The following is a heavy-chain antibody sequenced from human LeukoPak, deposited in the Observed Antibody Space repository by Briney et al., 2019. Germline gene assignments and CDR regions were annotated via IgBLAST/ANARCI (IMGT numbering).Heavy chain of an antibody. V-gene: IGHV3-23*01. CDR3: ARDSCSGGSCYSTDY. Sequence: PGGSLRLSCAASGFTFSSYAMSWVRQAAGKGLEWVSAISGSGGSTYYADSVKGRFTISRDNSKNTLYLQMNSLRAEETAVYYCARDSCSGGSCYSTDYWGQGTLVTVSS. D-gene: IGHD2-15*01. CDR2: ISGSGGST. J-gene: IGHJ4*02. CDR1: GFTFSSYA.